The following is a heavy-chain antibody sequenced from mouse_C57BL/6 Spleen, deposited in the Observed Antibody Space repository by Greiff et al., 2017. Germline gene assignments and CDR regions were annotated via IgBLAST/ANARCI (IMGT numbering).Heavy chain of an antibody. CDR1: GYTFTDYY. CDR3: SSDYYGNYDY. V-gene: IGHV1-76*01. D-gene: IGHD2-1*01. J-gene: IGHJ2*01. Sequence: QVQLQQSGAELVRPGASVKLSCKASGYTFTDYYIHWVKQRPGQGLEWIGRIYPGNGNTYYNEKFKGKATLTAEKSSSTAYMQLSSLTSEDSAVYCGSSDYYGNYDYWGQGTTLTVSS. CDR2: IYPGNGNT.